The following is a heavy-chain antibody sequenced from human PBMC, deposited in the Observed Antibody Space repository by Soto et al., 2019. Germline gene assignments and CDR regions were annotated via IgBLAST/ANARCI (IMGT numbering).Heavy chain of an antibody. CDR3: ARATYPGNEEGYFDY. J-gene: IGHJ4*02. Sequence: GGSLRLSCAASGFTFSSYWMSWVRQAPGKGLEWVANIKQDGSEKYYVDSVKGRFTISRDNAKNSLYLQMNSLRAEDTAVYYCARATYPGNEEGYFDYWGQGTLVTVSS. D-gene: IGHD2-2*01. CDR2: IKQDGSEK. V-gene: IGHV3-7*03. CDR1: GFTFSSYW.